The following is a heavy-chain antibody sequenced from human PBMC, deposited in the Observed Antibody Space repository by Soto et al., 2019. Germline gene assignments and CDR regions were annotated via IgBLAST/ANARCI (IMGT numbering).Heavy chain of an antibody. CDR2: IYHSGST. J-gene: IGHJ4*02. V-gene: IGHV4-59*12. D-gene: IGHD2-15*01. CDR1: GDTIRSDY. Sequence: PSETLSLTCSVSGDTIRSDYWNWIRQPPGKGLEWIGYIYHSGSTYYNPSLKSRVTISVDRSKNQFSLKLSSVTAADTAVYYCARGQVVAAQHWGQGTLVTSPQ. CDR3: ARGQVVAAQH.